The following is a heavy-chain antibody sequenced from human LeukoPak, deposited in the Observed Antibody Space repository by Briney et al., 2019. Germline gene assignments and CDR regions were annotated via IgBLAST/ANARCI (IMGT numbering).Heavy chain of an antibody. Sequence: GGSLRLSCAASGFTFSSYGVSWVRHAPGKGLERVSAISGSGGSTYYADSVKGRFTISRDNSKNTLYLQMNSLRAEDTAVYYCAKGLRFSTWVDPWGQGTLVTVSS. CDR2: ISGSGGST. V-gene: IGHV3-23*01. CDR3: AKGLRFSTWVDP. CDR1: GFTFSSYG. J-gene: IGHJ5*02. D-gene: IGHD5-12*01.